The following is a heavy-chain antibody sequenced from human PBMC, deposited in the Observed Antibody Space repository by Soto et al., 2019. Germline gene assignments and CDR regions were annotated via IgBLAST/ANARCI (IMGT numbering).Heavy chain of an antibody. CDR2: INHSGST. V-gene: IGHV4-34*01. Sequence: TLSLTCAVYGGSFSGYYWSWIRQPPGKGLEWIGEINHSGSTNYNPSLKSRVTISVDTSKNQFSLKLSSVTAADTAVYYCASGGASYYYYSLDVWGQGTTVTVSS. CDR1: GGSFSGYY. J-gene: IGHJ6*02. CDR3: ASGGASYYYYSLDV.